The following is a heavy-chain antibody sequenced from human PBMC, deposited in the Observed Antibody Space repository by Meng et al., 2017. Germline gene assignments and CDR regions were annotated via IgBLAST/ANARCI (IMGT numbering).Heavy chain of an antibody. CDR3: ARGDYDGLAY. Sequence: QVQLQESAPGLVKPSQTLSLTCTVSGGSINSDDYYWSWIRQHPGKGLEWIGFTYYSGSTYYNPSLKSRVSISVDTSKNQFSLKVTSVTAADTAVYYCARGDYDGLAYWGQGTLVTVSS. CDR2: TYYSGST. J-gene: IGHJ4*02. CDR1: GGSINSDDYY. D-gene: IGHD4-17*01. V-gene: IGHV4-31*03.